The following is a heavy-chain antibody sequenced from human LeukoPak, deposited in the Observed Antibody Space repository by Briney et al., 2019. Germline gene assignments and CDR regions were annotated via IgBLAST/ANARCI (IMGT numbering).Heavy chain of an antibody. CDR2: IYPGDSDT. Sequence: GASLKISCKSSGYSFTSYWIGWVRQMPGKGLEWMGIIYPGDSDTRYSPSFQGQVTISADKSISTAYLQWSSLKASDTAMYYCARQGWELLKGGAFDIWGQGTMVTVSS. CDR1: GYSFTSYW. CDR3: ARQGWELLKGGAFDI. V-gene: IGHV5-51*01. J-gene: IGHJ3*02. D-gene: IGHD1-26*01.